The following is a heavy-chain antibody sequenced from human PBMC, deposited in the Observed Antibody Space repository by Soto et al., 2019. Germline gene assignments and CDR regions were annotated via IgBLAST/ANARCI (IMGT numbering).Heavy chain of an antibody. CDR3: ARQGGGYGGNSNYYGMDV. D-gene: IGHD4-17*01. V-gene: IGHV5-10-1*01. Sequence: EVQLVQSGAEVKKPGESLRISCKGSGYSFTSYWISWVRQMPGKGLEWMGRIDPSDSYSNYSPSSQGHVTISGDKSSSTAYLQWSSLKASDTAMYYCARQGGGYGGNSNYYGMDVWGHGTTVTVSS. CDR2: IDPSDSYS. CDR1: GYSFTSYW. J-gene: IGHJ6*02.